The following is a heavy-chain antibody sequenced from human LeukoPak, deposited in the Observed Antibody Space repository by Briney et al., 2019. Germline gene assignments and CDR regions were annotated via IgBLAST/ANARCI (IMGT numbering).Heavy chain of an antibody. CDR2: INHSGST. CDR3: ARNVLLWFREWTQVNWFDP. D-gene: IGHD3-10*01. Sequence: SETLSLTCAVYGGSFSGYYWSWIRQPPGKGLEWIGEINHSGSTNYNPSLKSRVTISVDTSKNQFSLKLSSVTAADTAVYYCARNVLLWFREWTQVNWFDPWGQGTLVTVSS. J-gene: IGHJ5*02. CDR1: GGSFSGYY. V-gene: IGHV4-34*01.